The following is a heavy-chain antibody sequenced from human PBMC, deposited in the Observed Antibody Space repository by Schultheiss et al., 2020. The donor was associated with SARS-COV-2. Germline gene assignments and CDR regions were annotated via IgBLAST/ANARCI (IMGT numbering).Heavy chain of an antibody. CDR3: ARLSGSMRATYYYYGMDV. Sequence: GGSLRLSCKGSGYSFTSYWIGWVRQMPGKGLEWMGIIYPGDSDTRYSPSFQGQVTISADKSISTAYLQWSSLKASDTAMYYCARLSGSMRATYYYYGMDVWGQGTTVTVSS. CDR1: GYSFTSYW. V-gene: IGHV5-51*01. CDR2: IYPGDSDT. J-gene: IGHJ6*02. D-gene: IGHD1-26*01.